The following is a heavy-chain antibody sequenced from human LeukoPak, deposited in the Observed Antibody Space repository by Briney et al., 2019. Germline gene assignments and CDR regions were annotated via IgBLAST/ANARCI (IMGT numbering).Heavy chain of an antibody. J-gene: IGHJ6*02. CDR3: ARDSPLFYYYDSSGYYRDYYYYGMDV. V-gene: IGHV3-7*01. CDR2: IKQDGSGR. Sequence: PGESLRLSCAASGFTFSSYWMSWVRQAPGKGMEWVANIKQDGSGRYYVDSVKGRFTISRDNAKNSLYLQMNSLRAEDTAVYYCARDSPLFYYYDSSGYYRDYYYYGMDVWGQGTTVTVSS. D-gene: IGHD3-22*01. CDR1: GFTFSSYW.